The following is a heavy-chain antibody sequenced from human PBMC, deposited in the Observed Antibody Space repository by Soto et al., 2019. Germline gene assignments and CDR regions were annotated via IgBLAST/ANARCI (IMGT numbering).Heavy chain of an antibody. D-gene: IGHD6-6*01. CDR3: AKGQAARRNGRDV. J-gene: IGHJ6*02. CDR1: GFTFSNAW. V-gene: IGHV3-15*01. CDR2: IKSKTDGGTT. Sequence: PGVSLRLSCAASGFTFSNAWMRWVRKAPGKGLEWVGRIKSKTDGGTTDYAAPVKGRFTISRDDSKNTLYLQMNSLKTEDTAVYYCAKGQAARRNGRDVWGQGTTVTVSS.